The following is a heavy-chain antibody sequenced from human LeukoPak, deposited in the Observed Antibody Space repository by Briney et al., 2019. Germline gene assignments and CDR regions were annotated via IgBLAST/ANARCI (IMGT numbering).Heavy chain of an antibody. CDR1: GFTVRSNY. CDR3: AKGDSSGYSYYFDY. V-gene: IGHV3-23*01. CDR2: ISGSGSST. Sequence: GGSLRLSCAASGFTVRSNYMSWVRQAPGKGLEWVSAISGSGSSTYYADSVKGRFTISRDNSKNTLYLQMNSLRAEDTAVYYCAKGDSSGYSYYFDYWGQGTLVTVSS. D-gene: IGHD3-22*01. J-gene: IGHJ4*02.